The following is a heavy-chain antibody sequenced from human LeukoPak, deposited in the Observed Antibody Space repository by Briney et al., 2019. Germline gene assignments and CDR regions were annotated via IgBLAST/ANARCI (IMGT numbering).Heavy chain of an antibody. Sequence: PGRSLRLSCAASGFTFSSYWMSWVRQAPGKGLEWVANIKQDGSEKYYVDSVKGRFTISRDNAKNSLYLQMNSLRAEDTAVYYCAREGGSDIVVVPAAIRDYYYMDVWGKGTTVTVSS. CDR3: AREGGSDIVVVPAAIRDYYYMDV. J-gene: IGHJ6*03. V-gene: IGHV3-7*01. CDR1: GFTFSSYW. CDR2: IKQDGSEK. D-gene: IGHD2-2*02.